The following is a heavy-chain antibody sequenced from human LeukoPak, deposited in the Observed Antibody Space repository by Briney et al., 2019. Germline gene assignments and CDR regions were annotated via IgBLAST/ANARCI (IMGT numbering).Heavy chain of an antibody. J-gene: IGHJ4*02. CDR3: ARTYYCDSSGYYYRGYFDY. CDR2: IIPIFGTA. V-gene: IGHV1-69*13. D-gene: IGHD3-22*01. Sequence: WASVKVSCKASGGTFSSYAISWVRQAPGQGLEWMGGIIPIFGTANYAQKFQGRVTITADESTSTAYMELSSLRSEDTAVYYCARTYYCDSSGYYYRGYFDYWGQGTLVTVSS. CDR1: GGTFSSYA.